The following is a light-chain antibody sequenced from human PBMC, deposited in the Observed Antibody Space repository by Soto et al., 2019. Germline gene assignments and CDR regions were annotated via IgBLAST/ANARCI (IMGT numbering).Light chain of an antibody. V-gene: IGKV4-1*01. CDR1: QNILYSSNNKNY. CDR2: WAS. CDR3: QQYYNIPHT. J-gene: IGKJ2*01. Sequence: DIVLTQSPDSLAVSLGERATINCKSSQNILYSSNNKNYLAWYQQKPGQPPSLLFYWASTRGSGVPDRFSGSGYGSDFTRTISSLQAEDVAVYYCQQYYNIPHTFGQGTKLEIK.